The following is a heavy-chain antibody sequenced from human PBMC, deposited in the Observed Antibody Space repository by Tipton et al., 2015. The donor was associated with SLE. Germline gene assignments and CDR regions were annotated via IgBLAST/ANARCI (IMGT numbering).Heavy chain of an antibody. CDR2: LYYSGST. V-gene: IGHV4-61*01. D-gene: IGHD2-21*02. J-gene: IGHJ4*02. Sequence: TLSLTCTVSGGSISTGTYYWGWIRQPPGKGLEWIGYLYYSGSTNYNSSLKSRVTITVDTSKAQFSLRLTSVTAADTAVYYCARVKTVAALDYWGQGILVSVSS. CDR1: GGSISTGTYY. CDR3: ARVKTVAALDY.